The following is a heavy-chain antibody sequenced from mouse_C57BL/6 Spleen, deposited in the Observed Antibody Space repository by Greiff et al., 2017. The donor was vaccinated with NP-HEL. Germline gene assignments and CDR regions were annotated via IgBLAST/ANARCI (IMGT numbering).Heavy chain of an antibody. J-gene: IGHJ2*01. CDR2: ISYDGSN. CDR3: ARDGFNLLDY. V-gene: IGHV3-6*01. D-gene: IGHD5-1*01. CDR1: GYSITSGYY. Sequence: EVQVVESGPGLVKPSQSLSLTCSVTGYSITSGYYWNWIRQFPGNKLEWMGYISYDGSNNYNPSLKNRISITRDTSKNQFFLKLNSVTTEDTATYYCARDGFNLLDYWGQGTTLTVSS.